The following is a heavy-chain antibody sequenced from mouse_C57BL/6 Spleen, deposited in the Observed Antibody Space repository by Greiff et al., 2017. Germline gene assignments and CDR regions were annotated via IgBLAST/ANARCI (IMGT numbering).Heavy chain of an antibody. J-gene: IGHJ2*01. CDR3: ASSYYSNYPFFDY. CDR1: GYSFTDYN. V-gene: IGHV1-39*01. D-gene: IGHD2-5*01. Sequence: EVQLQQSGPELVKPGASVKISCKASGYSFTDYNMNWVKQSNGKSLEWIGVINPNYGTTSYNQKFKGKATLTVDQSSSTAYMQLNILTSEDSAVYYCASSYYSNYPFFDYWGQGTTLTVSS. CDR2: INPNYGTT.